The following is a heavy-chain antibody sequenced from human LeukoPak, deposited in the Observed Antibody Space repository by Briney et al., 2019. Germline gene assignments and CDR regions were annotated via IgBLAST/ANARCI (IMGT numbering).Heavy chain of an antibody. D-gene: IGHD4-17*01. J-gene: IGHJ4*02. Sequence: ASVKVSFKASGYTFTSYYMHWVRQAPGQGLEWMGIINPSGDSTRYAQKFQGRVTMTRDTSTSTVYMELSSLRSEDTAVYYCARNPVTTKYFDYWGQGTLVTVSS. CDR3: ARNPVTTKYFDY. V-gene: IGHV1-46*01. CDR2: INPSGDST. CDR1: GYTFTSYY.